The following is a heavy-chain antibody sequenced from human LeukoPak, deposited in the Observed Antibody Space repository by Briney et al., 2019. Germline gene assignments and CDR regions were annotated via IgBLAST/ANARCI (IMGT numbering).Heavy chain of an antibody. Sequence: GGSLRLSCAASGFTVSSNYMSWVRQAPGKGLEWVSVIYGGGSTYYADSVKGRFTISRDNSKNTLYLQMNSLRAEDTAVYYCARDSTMVRGPFEIWGQGTMVTVSS. CDR3: ARDSTMVRGPFEI. V-gene: IGHV3-66*01. CDR2: IYGGGST. J-gene: IGHJ3*02. D-gene: IGHD3-10*01. CDR1: GFTVSSNY.